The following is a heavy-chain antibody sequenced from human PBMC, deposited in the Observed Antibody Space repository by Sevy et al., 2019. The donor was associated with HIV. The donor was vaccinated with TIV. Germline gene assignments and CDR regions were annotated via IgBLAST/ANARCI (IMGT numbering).Heavy chain of an antibody. J-gene: IGHJ4*02. V-gene: IGHV3-30-3*01. D-gene: IGHD6-19*01. CDR3: XXEGGHXSAWTPGKY. CDR2: ISYDGSAK. Sequence: GGSLRLSCAASGFSFNTHAMHWVRQAPGKGLDWVALISYDGSAKYYADSVKGRFTVSRDDSKNTLYLQMNSLRPEDXXXYXCXXEGGHXSAWTPGKYWGQGTQVTVSS. CDR1: GFSFNTHA.